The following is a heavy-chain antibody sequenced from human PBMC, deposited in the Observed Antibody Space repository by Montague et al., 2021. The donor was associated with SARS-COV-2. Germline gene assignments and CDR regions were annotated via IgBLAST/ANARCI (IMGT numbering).Heavy chain of an antibody. CDR1: IGSSTYY. V-gene: IGHV4-39*01. CDR3: ARHSGGSEVYGLDY. J-gene: IGHJ4*02. Sequence: SETLSLTCTVSIGSSTYYCAWIRQPPGKGLEWFGSIYPGRKMFYNSSLHSRVTMTIDTTDNQFSLNLNSVTAAATAVYYCARHSGGSEVYGLDYWGQGTLVTVSA. D-gene: IGHD2-8*01. CDR2: IYPGRKM.